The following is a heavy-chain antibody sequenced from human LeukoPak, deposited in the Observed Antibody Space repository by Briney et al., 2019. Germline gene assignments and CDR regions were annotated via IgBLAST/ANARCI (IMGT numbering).Heavy chain of an antibody. CDR1: GYTFTSYY. CDR3: ARRSDILTGYHPLDP. Sequence: AASVKVSCKASGYTFTSYYMHWVRQAPGQGLEWMGIINPSGGSTSYAQKFQGRVTMTRDTSTSTVYMELSSLRSEDTAVYYCARRSDILTGYHPLDPWGQGTLVTVSS. CDR2: INPSGGST. J-gene: IGHJ5*02. D-gene: IGHD3-9*01. V-gene: IGHV1-46*01.